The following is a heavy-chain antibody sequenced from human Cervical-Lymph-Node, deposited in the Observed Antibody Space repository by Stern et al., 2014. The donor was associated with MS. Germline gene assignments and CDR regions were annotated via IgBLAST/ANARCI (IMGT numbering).Heavy chain of an antibody. CDR1: GGSTSSYY. Sequence: DQLVESGPGLVKPSETLSLTCTVSGGSTSSYYWSWIRQPPGKGLEWIGYISSGGAPKHTPPLKSGVTIPVDPPKTHFPLTRSSVTAADTAVYYCARGYTTSSGRPDYWGQGTLVTVSS. CDR2: ISSGGAP. V-gene: IGHV4-59*08. D-gene: IGHD6-6*01. J-gene: IGHJ4*02. CDR3: ARGYTTSSGRPDY.